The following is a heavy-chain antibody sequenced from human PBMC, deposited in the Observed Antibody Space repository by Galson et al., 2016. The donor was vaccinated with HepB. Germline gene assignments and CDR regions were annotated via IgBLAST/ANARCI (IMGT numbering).Heavy chain of an antibody. V-gene: IGHV3-23*01. J-gene: IGHJ6*02. CDR2: ISRDGGRT. CDR3: VKHPVTTFDILTEYDGDV. D-gene: IGHD3-9*01. CDR1: GFSFNNAW. Sequence: SLRLSCAASGFSFNNAWMNWVRQAPGKGLEWVSGISRDGGRTYYADSVKGRFTIFRDNSKKTLYLQLKSLRAEDTANYYCVKHPVTTFDILTEYDGDVWGQGTTVYVSS.